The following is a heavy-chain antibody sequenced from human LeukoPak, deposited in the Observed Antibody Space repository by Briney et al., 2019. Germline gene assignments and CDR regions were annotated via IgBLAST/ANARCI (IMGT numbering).Heavy chain of an antibody. J-gene: IGHJ4*02. D-gene: IGHD1-26*01. V-gene: IGHV1-2*02. CDR3: AKEFPSGATRDLDY. CDR2: INPSSGGT. Sequence: ASVKVSCKASGYSFTASYMHWVRQAPGQGLEWLGWINPSSGGTKYAPKFQGRVTLTRDTPINTAYMELTSLRSDDTAMYYCAKEFPSGATRDLDYWGQGTLVTVSS. CDR1: GYSFTASY.